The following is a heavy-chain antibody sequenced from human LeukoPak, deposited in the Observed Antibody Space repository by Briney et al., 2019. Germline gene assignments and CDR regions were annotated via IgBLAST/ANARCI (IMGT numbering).Heavy chain of an antibody. Sequence: GGSLRLSCAASGFTFSSYTMNWVRQAPGKGLEWVSSTRSSSTYIYHAESVKGRFTISRDNAKNSLYLQMNSLRAEDTAVYYCARVYASGSYYRGMDVWGQGTTVTVSS. V-gene: IGHV3-21*06. J-gene: IGHJ6*02. CDR3: ARVYASGSYYRGMDV. CDR2: TRSSSTYI. CDR1: GFTFSSYT. D-gene: IGHD3-10*01.